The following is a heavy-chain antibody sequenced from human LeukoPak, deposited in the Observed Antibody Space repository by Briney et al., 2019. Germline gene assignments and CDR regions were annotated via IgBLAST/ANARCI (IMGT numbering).Heavy chain of an antibody. CDR3: ARDGAGKTVTHLIDY. CDR2: INPDSGGT. D-gene: IGHD4-17*01. CDR1: GYNFTGYY. Sequence: ASVKVSCKASGYNFTGYYMHWVRQAPGQGLEWMGWINPDSGGTYYAQNFQGRAIMTRDTSISTGYMELRSLRLDDTAVYYCARDGAGKTVTHLIDYWGQGTLVTVSS. V-gene: IGHV1-2*02. J-gene: IGHJ4*02.